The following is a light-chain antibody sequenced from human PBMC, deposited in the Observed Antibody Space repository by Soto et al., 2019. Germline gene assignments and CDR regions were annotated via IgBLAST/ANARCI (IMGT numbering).Light chain of an antibody. Sequence: DIVMTQFPDSLTVPLGERATINCKSSQSVLYSSNNKSYLAWYQHKPGQPPKVLIYWASTRESRVPDRFSGRGSGTDFTLTISSLQADDVAVYYCQQYYTTPYTFGQGTKLEIK. V-gene: IGKV4-1*01. CDR2: WAS. J-gene: IGKJ2*01. CDR1: QSVLYSSNNKSY. CDR3: QQYYTTPYT.